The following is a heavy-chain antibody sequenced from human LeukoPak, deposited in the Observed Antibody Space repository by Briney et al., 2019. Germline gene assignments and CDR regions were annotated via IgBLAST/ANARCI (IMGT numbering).Heavy chain of an antibody. CDR1: GYTFTGYY. CDR3: ARVLYSNYYGIDY. D-gene: IGHD4-11*01. J-gene: IGHJ4*02. Sequence: ASVKVSCKASGYTFTGYYMHWVRQAPGQGLEWMGWINPNSGGTNYAQKLQGRVTMTTDTSTSTAYMELRSLRSDDTAVYYCARVLYSNYYGIDYWGQGTLVTVSS. V-gene: IGHV1-2*02. CDR2: INPNSGGT.